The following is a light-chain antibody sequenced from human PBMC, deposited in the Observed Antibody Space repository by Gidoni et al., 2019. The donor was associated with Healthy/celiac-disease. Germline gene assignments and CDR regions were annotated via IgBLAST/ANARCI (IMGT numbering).Light chain of an antibody. J-gene: IGLJ2*01. CDR3: QAWDSSTVVV. V-gene: IGLV3-1*01. CDR2: QDS. Sequence: SYDLTQPPSVSVSPGQTASITCSGANLGDKYACWYQQKPGQSPVLVIYQDSKRPSGIPERFSGSNSGNTATLTISGTQAMDEADYYCQAWDSSTVVVFGGGTKLTVL. CDR1: NLGDKY.